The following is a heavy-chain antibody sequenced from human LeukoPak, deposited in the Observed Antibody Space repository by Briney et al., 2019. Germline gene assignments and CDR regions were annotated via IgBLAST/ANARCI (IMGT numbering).Heavy chain of an antibody. CDR2: IIPIFGTA. J-gene: IGHJ6*02. CDR3: ARVPSYSYCRYYYYGMDV. D-gene: IGHD5-18*01. V-gene: IGHV1-69*13. Sequence: SVKVSCKASGGTFSSYAISWVRQAPGQGLEWMGGIIPIFGTANYAQKFQGRVTITADESTSTAYMELSSLRSEDTAVYYCARVPSYSYCRYYYYGMDVWGQGTTVTVSS. CDR1: GGTFSSYA.